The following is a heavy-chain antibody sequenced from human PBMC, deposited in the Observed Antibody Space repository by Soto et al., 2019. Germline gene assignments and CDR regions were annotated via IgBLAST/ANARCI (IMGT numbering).Heavy chain of an antibody. CDR2: IIPIFGTA. CDR3: ARDHYYDSSGFLVGMDV. Sequence: SSVKVSCKTSVGSFSSYAGSRGLQAPGQVLEWMGGIIPIFGTANYAQKFQGRVTITADESTSTAYMELSSLRSEDTAVYYCARDHYYDSSGFLVGMDVWGQGTTVTVSS. CDR1: VGSFSSYA. V-gene: IGHV1-69*13. D-gene: IGHD3-22*01. J-gene: IGHJ6*02.